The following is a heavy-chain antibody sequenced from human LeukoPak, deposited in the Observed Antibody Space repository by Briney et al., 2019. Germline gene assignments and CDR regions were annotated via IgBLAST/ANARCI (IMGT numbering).Heavy chain of an antibody. Sequence: SETLSLTCTLSGGSISQYYWSWIRQPPGKGPEWLGYVYRSGNTNYNPSLKSRVTISVDTSKNHFSLNLTSVTAADTAVYYCARVKDFAYSFFDLRGRGTLVTVSS. J-gene: IGHJ2*01. CDR1: GGSISQYY. V-gene: IGHV4-59*01. CDR2: VYRSGNT. CDR3: ARVKDFAYSFFDL.